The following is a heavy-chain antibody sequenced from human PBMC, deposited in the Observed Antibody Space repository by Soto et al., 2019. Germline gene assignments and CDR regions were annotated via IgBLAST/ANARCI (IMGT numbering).Heavy chain of an antibody. V-gene: IGHV4-34*01. CDR2: INHSGST. J-gene: IGHJ2*01. CDR3: ARGRRRVVPAGALRYFDL. D-gene: IGHD2-2*01. CDR1: GGSFSGYY. Sequence: QVQLRQWGAGLLKPSETLSLTCAVYGGSFSGYYWSWIRQPPGKGLEWIGEINHSGSTNYHPSLKSRVTISVDTSKNQFSLKLSSVTAADTAVYYCARGRRRVVPAGALRYFDLWGRGTLVTVSS.